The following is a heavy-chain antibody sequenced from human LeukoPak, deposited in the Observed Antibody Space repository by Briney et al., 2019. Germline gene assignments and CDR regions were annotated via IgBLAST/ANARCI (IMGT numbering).Heavy chain of an antibody. D-gene: IGHD2-15*01. CDR1: GGSFSGYY. V-gene: IGHV4-34*01. CDR2: INHSGST. Sequence: SETLSLTCAVYGGSFSGYYWSWIRKPPGKGLEWIGEINHSGSTNYNPSLKSRVTISVDTSKNQFSLKLSSVTAADTAVYYCADSIRYYYYYYMDVWGKGTTVTVSS. J-gene: IGHJ6*03. CDR3: ADSIRYYYYYYMDV.